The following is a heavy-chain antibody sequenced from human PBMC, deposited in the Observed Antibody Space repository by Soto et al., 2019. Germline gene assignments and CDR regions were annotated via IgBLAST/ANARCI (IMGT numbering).Heavy chain of an antibody. CDR1: GGSFNFYS. CDR3: VAYCSGGTCSGRLYGLAV. J-gene: IGHJ6*02. D-gene: IGHD2-15*01. CDR2: MITAFGSS. Sequence: QVHLVQSGAEVRKPGSSVKVSCKASGGSFNFYSIGWVRQAPGQGLEWIGSMITAFGSSNSAQKFQARVSFTSDESTSTAYMELNSLTSEDTGVYYCVAYCSGGTCSGRLYGLAVWGRGPTVVVSS. V-gene: IGHV1-69*18.